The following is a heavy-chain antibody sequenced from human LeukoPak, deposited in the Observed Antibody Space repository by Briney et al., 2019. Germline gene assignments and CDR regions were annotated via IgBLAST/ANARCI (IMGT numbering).Heavy chain of an antibody. V-gene: IGHV4-4*07. D-gene: IGHD3-22*01. CDR1: GGSINDYY. Sequence: PSETLSLTCTVSGGSINDYYWSWIRQPAGKGLDWIGRIHSSGSTNYIPSLKSRVTMSVDTSKNQFSLELSSVTAADTAVYYCARGGSSSGYSSPRYYFDYWGQGTLVTVSS. J-gene: IGHJ4*02. CDR2: IHSSGST. CDR3: ARGGSSSGYSSPRYYFDY.